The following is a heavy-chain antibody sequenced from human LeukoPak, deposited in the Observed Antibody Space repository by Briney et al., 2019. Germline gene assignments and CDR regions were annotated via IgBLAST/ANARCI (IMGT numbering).Heavy chain of an antibody. CDR1: GFTFSSYW. CDR2: INSDGSIT. CDR3: ARVVGGNSPFDY. J-gene: IGHJ4*02. V-gene: IGHV3-74*01. D-gene: IGHD4-23*01. Sequence: GGSLRLSCAASGFTFSSYWMHWVRHAPGKGLVWVSRINSDGSITSYADSVTGRFTISRDNAKNTLYLQINSLRAEDTAVYYCARVVGGNSPFDYWGQGTLVTVSS.